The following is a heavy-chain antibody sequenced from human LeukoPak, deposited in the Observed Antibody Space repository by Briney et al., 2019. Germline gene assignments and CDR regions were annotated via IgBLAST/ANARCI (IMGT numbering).Heavy chain of an antibody. CDR3: ARDSIAVAGDDFDY. CDR2: IIPILGIA. CDR1: GGTFSSYA. J-gene: IGHJ4*02. Sequence: SVKVSCKASGGTFSSYAISWVRQAPGQGLEWMGRIIPILGIANYAQKFQGRVTITADKSTSTVYMELSSLRSEDTAVYYCARDSIAVAGDDFDYWGQGTLVTVSS. D-gene: IGHD6-19*01. V-gene: IGHV1-69*04.